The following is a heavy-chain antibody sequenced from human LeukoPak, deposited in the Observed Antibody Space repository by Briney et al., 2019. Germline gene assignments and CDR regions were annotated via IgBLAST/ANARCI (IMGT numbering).Heavy chain of an antibody. CDR3: ARDPNWNAGGGYFDY. Sequence: GRSLRLSCAASGFTFSSYAMHWVRQAPGKGLEWVAVISYDGSNKYYADSVKGRFTISRDNSKNTLYLQMNSLRAEDTAVYYCARDPNWNAGGGYFDYWGQGTLVTVSS. CDR1: GFTFSSYA. V-gene: IGHV3-30-3*01. CDR2: ISYDGSNK. D-gene: IGHD1-20*01. J-gene: IGHJ4*02.